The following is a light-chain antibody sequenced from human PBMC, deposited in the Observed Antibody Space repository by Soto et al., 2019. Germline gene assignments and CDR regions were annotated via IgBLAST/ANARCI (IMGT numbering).Light chain of an antibody. CDR1: SSDVGSYNL. CDR2: EDI. Sequence: QSALTQPASVSGSPGQSITISCTGTSSDVGSYNLVSWYQQHPGKAPKVMIYEDIKRPSGVSNRVSGSKSDNTASLTISGLQAEDEADYYCCSYADSSTYVFGTGTKLTVL. V-gene: IGLV2-23*01. J-gene: IGLJ1*01. CDR3: CSYADSSTYV.